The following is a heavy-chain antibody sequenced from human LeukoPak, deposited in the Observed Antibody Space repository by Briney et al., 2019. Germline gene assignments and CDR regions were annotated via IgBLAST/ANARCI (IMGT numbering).Heavy chain of an antibody. Sequence: SETLSLTCAVSGGSISSGGYSWSWIRQLPGKGLEWIGYIYHSGSTYYNPSLKSRVTISVDRSKNQFSLKLSSVTAADTAVYYCARENSNWFDPWGQGTLVTVSS. CDR2: IYHSGST. D-gene: IGHD4-23*01. CDR3: ARENSNWFDP. CDR1: GGSISSGGYS. V-gene: IGHV4-30-2*01. J-gene: IGHJ5*02.